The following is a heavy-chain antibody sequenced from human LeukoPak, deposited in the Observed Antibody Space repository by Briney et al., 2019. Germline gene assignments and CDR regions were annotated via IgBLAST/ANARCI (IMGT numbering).Heavy chain of an antibody. CDR1: GGSISSYY. CDR2: IYYSGST. D-gene: IGHD3-22*01. Sequence: SETLSLTCTVYGGSISSYYWSWIRQPPGKGLEWIGYIYYSGSTNYNPSLKSRVTISVDTSKNQFSLKLSSVTAADTAVYYCARRRSYYDSSGYPTDAFDIWDQGTMVTVSS. CDR3: ARRRSYYDSSGYPTDAFDI. V-gene: IGHV4-59*08. J-gene: IGHJ3*02.